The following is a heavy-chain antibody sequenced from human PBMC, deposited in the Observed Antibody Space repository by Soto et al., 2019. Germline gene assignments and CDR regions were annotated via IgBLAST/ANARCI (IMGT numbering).Heavy chain of an antibody. Sequence: GGSLRLSSAASGFKVSSNDMSWVRQAPGKGLEWVAVISYDGSNKYYADSVKGRFTISRDNSKNTLYLQMNSLRAEDTAVYYCAKEDVFLDVWGQGTTVTVSS. V-gene: IGHV3-30*18. CDR3: AKEDVFLDV. CDR2: ISYDGSNK. J-gene: IGHJ6*02. D-gene: IGHD3-10*02. CDR1: GFKVSSND.